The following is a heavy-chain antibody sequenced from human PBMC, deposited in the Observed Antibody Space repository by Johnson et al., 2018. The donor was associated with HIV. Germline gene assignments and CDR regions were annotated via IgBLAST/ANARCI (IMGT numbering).Heavy chain of an antibody. V-gene: IGHV3-11*04. CDR2: ISSSGSTI. D-gene: IGHD4-23*01. Sequence: QVQLVESGGGLVQRGGSLRLSCAASGFTFSDYYMSWIRQAPRKGLEWVSYISSSGSTIYYADYVKGRFTISRDNAKNSLYLQMSSLRAGDTTIYYCARALRWPNAFDIWGQGTLVTVSS. CDR1: GFTFSDYY. J-gene: IGHJ3*02. CDR3: ARALRWPNAFDI.